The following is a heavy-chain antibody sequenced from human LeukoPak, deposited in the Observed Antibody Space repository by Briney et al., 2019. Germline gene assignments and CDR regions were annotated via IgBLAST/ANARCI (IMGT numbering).Heavy chain of an antibody. Sequence: SETLSLTCAVYGGSFSGYYWGWIRQPPGKGLEWIGSIYYSGSTYYNPSLKSRVTISVDTSKNQFFLKLSSVTAADTAVYYCARPYSSSWYIWFDPWGQGTLVTVSS. D-gene: IGHD6-13*01. V-gene: IGHV4-39*01. CDR1: GGSFSGYY. J-gene: IGHJ5*02. CDR3: ARPYSSSWYIWFDP. CDR2: IYYSGST.